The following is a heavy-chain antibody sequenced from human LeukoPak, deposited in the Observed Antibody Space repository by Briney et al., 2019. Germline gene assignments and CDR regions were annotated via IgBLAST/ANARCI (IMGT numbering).Heavy chain of an antibody. CDR1: GFTVSSNY. CDR2: IYSGGST. Sequence: PGGSLRLSCAASGFTVSSNYMSWVRQAPGKGLEWVSVIYSGGSTYYADSVKGRFTISRDNSKNTLYLQMNSLRAEDTAVYYCARPSYYCSGGSCPLDYWGQGTLVTVSS. CDR3: ARPSYYCSGGSCPLDY. J-gene: IGHJ4*02. V-gene: IGHV3-66*04. D-gene: IGHD2-15*01.